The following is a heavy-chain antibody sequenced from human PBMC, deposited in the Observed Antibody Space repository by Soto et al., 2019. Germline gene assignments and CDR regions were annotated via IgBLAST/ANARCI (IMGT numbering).Heavy chain of an antibody. J-gene: IGHJ4*01. V-gene: IGHV3-74*01. D-gene: IGHD3-16*01. CDR1: GFAFETYA. Sequence: EVQLVESGGGLVQPGGSLRLSCAASGFAFETYAMHWVRQTAGKGLEWVSRIDSDGGATAYADSVRGRFSISRDNAKNTLYLQMNSLRADDTAVYYCIKSKYIYEHWGQGTLVTVSS. CDR3: IKSKYIYEH. CDR2: IDSDGGAT.